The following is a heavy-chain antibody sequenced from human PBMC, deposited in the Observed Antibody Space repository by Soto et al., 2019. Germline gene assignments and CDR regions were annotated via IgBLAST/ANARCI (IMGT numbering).Heavy chain of an antibody. CDR3: ARHRYYGSGSYYYYYYGMDV. CDR2: IIPIFGTA. V-gene: IGHV1-69*12. Sequence: QVQLVQSGAEVKKPGSSVKVSCKASGGTFSSYAISWVRQAPGQGLEWMGGIIPIFGTANYAQKFQGRVTITADESTSTAYMELSRLRSEDTAVYYCARHRYYGSGSYYYYYYGMDVWGQGTTVTVSS. J-gene: IGHJ6*02. D-gene: IGHD3-10*01. CDR1: GGTFSSYA.